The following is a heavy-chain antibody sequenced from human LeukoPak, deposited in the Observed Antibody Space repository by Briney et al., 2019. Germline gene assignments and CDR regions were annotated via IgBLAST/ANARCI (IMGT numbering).Heavy chain of an antibody. Sequence: SVKVSCKASGGTFSSYAISWVRQAPGRGLEWMGGIIPIFGTANYAQKFQGRVTITADKSTSTAYMELSSLRSEDTAVYYCAREGHPMVEAFDIWGQGTMVTVSS. J-gene: IGHJ3*02. D-gene: IGHD3-10*01. CDR3: AREGHPMVEAFDI. CDR1: GGTFSSYA. V-gene: IGHV1-69*06. CDR2: IIPIFGTA.